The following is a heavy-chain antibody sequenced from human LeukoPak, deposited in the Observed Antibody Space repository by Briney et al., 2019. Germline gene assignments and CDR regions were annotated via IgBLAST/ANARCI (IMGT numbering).Heavy chain of an antibody. D-gene: IGHD6-13*01. CDR1: GGSISNAAYY. CDR2: IHYTGST. CDR3: ARRPQQNWFDP. Sequence: PSETLSLTCTVSGGSISNAAYYWSWIRQPPGKGLEWIGYIHYTGSTCYNPSLRSRVTISVDTSKNQFSLKLSSVTAADTAVYYCARRPQQNWFDPWGQGTLVTVSS. J-gene: IGHJ5*02. V-gene: IGHV4-30-4*01.